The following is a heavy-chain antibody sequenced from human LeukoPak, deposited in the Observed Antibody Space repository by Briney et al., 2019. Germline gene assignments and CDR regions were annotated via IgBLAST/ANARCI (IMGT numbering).Heavy chain of an antibody. CDR1: GGSFSGYY. CDR3: ARNNIGSPDYSLPPFEFDP. V-gene: IGHV4-34*01. Sequence: PSETLSLTCAVYGGSFSGYYWSWIRQPPGKGLEWIGEINHSGSTNYNPSLKSRVTISVDTSKNQFSLKLSSVTAADTAVYYCARNNIGSPDYSLPPFEFDPWGQGTLVTVSS. J-gene: IGHJ5*02. D-gene: IGHD2/OR15-2a*01. CDR2: INHSGST.